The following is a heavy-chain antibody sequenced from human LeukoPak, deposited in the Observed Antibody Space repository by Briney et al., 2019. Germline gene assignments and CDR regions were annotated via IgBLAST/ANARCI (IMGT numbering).Heavy chain of an antibody. CDR1: GFTFDDYT. V-gene: IGHV3-43*01. D-gene: IGHD1-26*01. J-gene: IGHJ4*02. CDR3: AKGHIAGAITEFDY. Sequence: GGSLRLSCAASGFTFDDYTMHWVRQTPGKGLEWVSLISWDGGSTYYADSVKGRFTISRDNSKNSLYLQMNSLRTEDTALYYCAKGHIAGAITEFDYWGQGTLVTVSS. CDR2: ISWDGGST.